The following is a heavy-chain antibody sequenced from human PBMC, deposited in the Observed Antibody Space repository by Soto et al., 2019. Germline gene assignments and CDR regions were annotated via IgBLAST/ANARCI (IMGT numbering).Heavy chain of an antibody. CDR1: GGSFSGYY. J-gene: IGHJ6*02. CDR3: ARGGYCSGGSCHTTGMDV. CDR2: INHSGST. Sequence: NPSETLSLTCAVYGGSFSGYYWSWIRQPPGKGLEWIGEINHSGSTNYNPSLKSRVTISVDTSKNQFSLKLSSVTAADTAVYYCARGGYCSGGSCHTTGMDVWGQGTTVTVSS. D-gene: IGHD2-15*01. V-gene: IGHV4-34*01.